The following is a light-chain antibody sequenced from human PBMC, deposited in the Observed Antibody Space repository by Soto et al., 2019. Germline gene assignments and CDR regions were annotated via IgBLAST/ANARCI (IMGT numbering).Light chain of an antibody. J-gene: IGKJ3*01. Sequence: EIVLTQSPATLSLSPGERATLSCRASQSVSRYLAWYQERPGQAPRLLIHDASNRATEIPARFSGSGSGTDFTLTISSLEPEDFALYYCRQRNSWPPTFGPGTKVDIK. CDR3: RQRNSWPPT. V-gene: IGKV3-11*01. CDR1: QSVSRY. CDR2: DAS.